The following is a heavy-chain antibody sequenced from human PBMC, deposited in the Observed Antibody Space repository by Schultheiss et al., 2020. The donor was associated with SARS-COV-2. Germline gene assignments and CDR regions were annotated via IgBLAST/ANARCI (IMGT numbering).Heavy chain of an antibody. CDR2: ISYDGSNK. CDR1: GFTFSSYG. V-gene: IGHV3-30*18. Sequence: GGSLRLSCAASGFTFSSYGMHWVRQAPGKGLEWVAVISYDGSNKYYADSVKGRFTISRDNSKNTLYLQMNSLRAEDTAVYYCAKDPCGGDCYWVDYWGQGTLVTVSS. J-gene: IGHJ4*02. CDR3: AKDPCGGDCYWVDY. D-gene: IGHD2-21*02.